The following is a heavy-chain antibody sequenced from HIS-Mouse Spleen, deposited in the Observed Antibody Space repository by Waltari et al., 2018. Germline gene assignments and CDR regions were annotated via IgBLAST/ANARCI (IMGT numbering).Heavy chain of an antibody. D-gene: IGHD6-19*01. CDR2: ISYDGSNK. CDR3: AKASSGWLDY. J-gene: IGHJ4*02. V-gene: IGHV3-30*18. CDR1: GFTFSSYG. Sequence: QVQLVESGGGVVQPGRSLRLSCAASGFTFSSYGMHWVRQAPGKGLERVAGISYDGSNKYYADSVKGRFTISRDNSKNTLYLQMNSLRAEDTAVYYCAKASSGWLDYWGQGTLVTVSS.